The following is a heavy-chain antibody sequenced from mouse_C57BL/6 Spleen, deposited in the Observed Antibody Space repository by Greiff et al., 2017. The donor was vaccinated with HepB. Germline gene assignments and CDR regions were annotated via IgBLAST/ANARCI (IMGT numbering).Heavy chain of an antibody. V-gene: IGHV1-81*01. CDR2: IYPRSGNT. CDR1: GYTFTSYG. CDR3: ARESITTVVATDY. J-gene: IGHJ2*01. D-gene: IGHD1-1*01. Sequence: QVQLQQPGAELARPGASVKLSCKASGYTFTSYGISWVKQRTGQGLEWIGEIYPRSGNTYYNEKFKGKATLTADKSSSTAYMELRSLTSEDSAVYFCARESITTVVATDYWGQGTTLTVSS.